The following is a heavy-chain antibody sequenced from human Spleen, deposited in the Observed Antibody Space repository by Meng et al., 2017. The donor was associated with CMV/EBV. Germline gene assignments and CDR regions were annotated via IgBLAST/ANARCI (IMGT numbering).Heavy chain of an antibody. Sequence: GESLKISCAGSGFTFDDYPMHWVRQAPGKGLEWISLISWNGISASYADSVKGRFTISRDNSKNSLYLQMNSLSPEDTALYYCASCPHTHLEWLFEYWGQGTLVTVSS. V-gene: IGHV3-43*01. J-gene: IGHJ4*02. CDR3: ASCPHTHLEWLFEY. CDR2: ISWNGISA. D-gene: IGHD3-3*01. CDR1: GFTFDDYP.